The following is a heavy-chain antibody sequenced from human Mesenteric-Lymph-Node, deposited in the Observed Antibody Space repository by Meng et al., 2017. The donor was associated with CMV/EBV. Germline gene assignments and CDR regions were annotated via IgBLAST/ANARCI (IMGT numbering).Heavy chain of an antibody. J-gene: IGHJ4*02. V-gene: IGHV4-4*02. CDR3: ASRAYYYDSSGTDY. Sequence: VSGGSISSSNWWSWVRQPPGKGLEWIGEIYHSGSTNYNPSLKSRVTISVDKSKTQFSLKLSSVTAADTAVYYCASRAYYYDSSGTDYWGQGTLVTVSS. CDR2: IYHSGST. D-gene: IGHD3-22*01. CDR1: GGSISSSNW.